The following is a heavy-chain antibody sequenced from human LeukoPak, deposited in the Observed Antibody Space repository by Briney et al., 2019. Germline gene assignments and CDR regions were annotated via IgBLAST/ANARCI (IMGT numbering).Heavy chain of an antibody. D-gene: IGHD1-26*01. CDR3: AKERRETSGSYYGTFDS. CDR1: GFTFSNYA. J-gene: IGHJ4*02. CDR2: IIGSGDST. Sequence: GGSLRLSCAVSGFTFSNYALSWVRQSPGKVLEWVSTIIGSGDSTAYADSVKGRFTIPRDNSKNTLFLQMNSLRAEDTALYYCAKERRETSGSYYGTFDSWGRGTLVTVSS. V-gene: IGHV3-23*01.